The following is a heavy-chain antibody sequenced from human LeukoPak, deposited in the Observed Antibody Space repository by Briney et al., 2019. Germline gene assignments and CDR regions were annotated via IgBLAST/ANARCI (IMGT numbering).Heavy chain of an antibody. CDR3: ARARSSWEPFDY. CDR1: GFTFSSYG. Sequence: GGSLRLSCAASGFTFSSYGMNWVRQAPGKGLEWVSSISSSSSYIYYADSVKGRFTISRDNAKNSLYLQMNSLRAEDTAVYYCARARSSWEPFDYWGQGTLVTVSS. J-gene: IGHJ4*02. CDR2: ISSSSSYI. D-gene: IGHD6-13*01. V-gene: IGHV3-21*01.